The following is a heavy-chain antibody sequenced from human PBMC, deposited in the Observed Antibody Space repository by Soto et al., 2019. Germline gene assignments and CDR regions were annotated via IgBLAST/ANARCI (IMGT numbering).Heavy chain of an antibody. CDR1: GFTFSSYA. V-gene: IGHV3-23*01. CDR3: AKAWRYYDILTGYSY. D-gene: IGHD3-9*01. CDR2: ISGSGGST. J-gene: IGHJ4*02. Sequence: PGGSLRLSCAASGFTFSSYAMSWVRQAPGKGLEWVSAISGSGGSTYYADSVKGRFTISRDNSKNTLYLQMNSLRAEDTAVYYCAKAWRYYDILTGYSYWGQGTLVTVSS.